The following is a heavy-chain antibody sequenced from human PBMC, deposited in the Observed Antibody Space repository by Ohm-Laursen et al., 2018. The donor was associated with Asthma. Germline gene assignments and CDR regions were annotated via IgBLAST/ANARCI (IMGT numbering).Heavy chain of an antibody. J-gene: IGHJ4*02. CDR2: ISHEGSDK. Sequence: SLRLSCSASGFSFRTYAMHWVRQAPGKGLEWVALISHEGSDKRYVDSVKGRFTISRDNSQNTLYLEMRDLRDEDTSVYYCARDRLCRGGSCFSRLFDLWGQGSLVTVSS. D-gene: IGHD2-15*01. CDR3: ARDRLCRGGSCFSRLFDL. CDR1: GFSFRTYA. V-gene: IGHV3-30-3*01.